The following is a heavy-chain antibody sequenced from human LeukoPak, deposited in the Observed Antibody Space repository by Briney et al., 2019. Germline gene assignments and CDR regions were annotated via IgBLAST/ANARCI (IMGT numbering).Heavy chain of an antibody. V-gene: IGHV3-74*01. CDR1: GFTFSSYW. D-gene: IGHD5-18*01. Sequence: PGGSLRLSRAASGFTFSSYWVHWVRQAPGKGLVWVSRINSDGSSTSYADSVKGRFTISRDNAKNTLYLQMNSLRAEDTAVYYCARAGRVDAAMATKNYYYYYYMDVWGKGTTVTISS. J-gene: IGHJ6*03. CDR3: ARAGRVDAAMATKNYYYYYYMDV. CDR2: INSDGSST.